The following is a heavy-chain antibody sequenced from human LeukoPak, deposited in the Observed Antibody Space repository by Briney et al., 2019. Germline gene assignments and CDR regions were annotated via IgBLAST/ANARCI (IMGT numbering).Heavy chain of an antibody. D-gene: IGHD6-19*01. CDR3: ARGVLRGSGSFDY. Sequence: ASVKVSCKASGYTFIAYYIHWMRQAPGRGLEWMGWINPNSGATNYAQKFQGRITMTRDTSINTAYMELYSLNSDDTAVYFCARGVLRGSGSFDYWGQGSLVTVSS. CDR2: INPNSGAT. CDR1: GYTFIAYY. V-gene: IGHV1-2*02. J-gene: IGHJ4*03.